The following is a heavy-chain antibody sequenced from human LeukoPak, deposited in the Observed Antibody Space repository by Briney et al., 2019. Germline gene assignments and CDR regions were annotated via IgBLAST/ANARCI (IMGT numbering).Heavy chain of an antibody. Sequence: GGSLRLSCAAAGFTFSDYYMSWIRQAPGKGLEWVSYISSSSSYTNYADSVKGRSTISRDNAKNSLYLQMNSLRAEDTAVYYCARVRGYDYSFWFDPWGQGALVTVSS. CDR2: ISSSSSYT. CDR1: GFTFSDYY. CDR3: ARVRGYDYSFWFDP. V-gene: IGHV3-11*06. J-gene: IGHJ5*02. D-gene: IGHD5-12*01.